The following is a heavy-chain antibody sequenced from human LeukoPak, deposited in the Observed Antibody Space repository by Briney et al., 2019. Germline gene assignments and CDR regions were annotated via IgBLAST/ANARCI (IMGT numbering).Heavy chain of an antibody. CDR2: ISADNGNT. D-gene: IGHD3-9*01. CDR3: ARVDILTGYYFFDS. CDR1: GYTFTNYG. J-gene: IGHJ4*02. Sequence: ASVRVSCKASGYTFTNYGISWVRQAPGQGLEWMGWISADNGNTYYTQNFQGRVSMTTDTSTSTAYMEVRSLRSDDTAVFYCARVDILTGYYFFDSWDQGTLVTVSS. V-gene: IGHV1-18*01.